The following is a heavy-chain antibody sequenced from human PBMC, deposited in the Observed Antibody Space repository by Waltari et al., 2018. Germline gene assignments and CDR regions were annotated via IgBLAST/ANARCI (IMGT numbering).Heavy chain of an antibody. CDR2: IYSGGST. CDR1: GFTVSSNY. CDR3: ARSVEMATIPDAFDI. Sequence: EVQLVESGGGLIQPGGSLRLSCAASGFTVSSNYMSWVRQAPGKGLEWVSVIYSGGSTYYADSVKGRFTISRDNSKNTLYLQMNSLRAEDTAVYYCARSVEMATIPDAFDIWGQGTMVTVSS. V-gene: IGHV3-53*01. D-gene: IGHD5-12*01. J-gene: IGHJ3*02.